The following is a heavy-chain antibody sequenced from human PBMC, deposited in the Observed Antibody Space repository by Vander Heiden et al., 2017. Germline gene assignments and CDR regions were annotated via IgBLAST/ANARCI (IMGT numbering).Heavy chain of an antibody. CDR3: AKNYDFWSGYSLGYFDY. Sequence: EVQLLESGGGLVQPGGSLRLSCAASGFTFRSYAMRWVRQAPGKGLEWVSAISGSGGSTYYADSVKGRFTISRDNSKNTLYLQMNSLRAEDTTVYYCAKNYDFWSGYSLGYFDYWGQGTLVTVSS. CDR2: ISGSGGST. V-gene: IGHV3-23*01. J-gene: IGHJ4*02. D-gene: IGHD3-3*01. CDR1: GFTFRSYA.